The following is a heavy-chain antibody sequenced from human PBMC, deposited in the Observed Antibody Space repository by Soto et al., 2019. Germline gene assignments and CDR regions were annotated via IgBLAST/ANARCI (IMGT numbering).Heavy chain of an antibody. J-gene: IGHJ1*01. V-gene: IGHV3-30*19. CDR2: IPHDGTYQ. CDR1: GFTFSSYG. Sequence: QVQLVESGGGVVQPGGSLRLSCTASGFTFSSYGMHWVRQAPGKGLQWVAVIPHDGTYQYYLDSVKGRFTISRVNSKDTLYLQMNRLRVEDTAVYYCVRDDDNLDNELEHRGQGTLVTVSS. CDR3: VRDDDNLDNELEH. D-gene: IGHD1-1*01.